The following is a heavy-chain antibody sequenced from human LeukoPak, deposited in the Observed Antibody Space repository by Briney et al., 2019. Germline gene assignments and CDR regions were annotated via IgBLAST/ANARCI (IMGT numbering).Heavy chain of an antibody. CDR3: TRDLGVDTTMIFFDY. CDR1: GYTFTSYD. Sequence: ASVKVSCKASGYTFTSYDINWVRQATGQGLEWMGWMNPNSGNTGYAQKFQDRVTMTADTSTSTAYMELRSLRSDDTAVYYCTRDLGVDTTMIFFDYWGQGSLVTVSS. V-gene: IGHV1-8*01. CDR2: MNPNSGNT. D-gene: IGHD5-18*01. J-gene: IGHJ4*02.